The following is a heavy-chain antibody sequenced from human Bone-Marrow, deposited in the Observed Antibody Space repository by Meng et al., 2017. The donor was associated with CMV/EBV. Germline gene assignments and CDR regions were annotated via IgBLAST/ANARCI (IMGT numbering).Heavy chain of an antibody. V-gene: IGHV1-24*01. CDR3: ATSFVTTEYYYGMDV. Sequence: GESLKISCAASGFTFSSYAMHWVRQAPGKGLEWMGGFDPEDGETIYAQKFQGRVTMTEDTSTDTAYMELSSLRSEDTAVYYCATSFVTTEYYYGMDVWGQGTTVTVSS. D-gene: IGHD4-11*01. CDR2: FDPEDGET. J-gene: IGHJ6*02. CDR1: GFTFSSYA.